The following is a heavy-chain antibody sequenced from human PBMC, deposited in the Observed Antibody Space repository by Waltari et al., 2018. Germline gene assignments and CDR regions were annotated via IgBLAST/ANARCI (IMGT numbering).Heavy chain of an antibody. CDR2: IIPILGMT. Sequence: QVQLVQSGAEVKKPGSSVKVSCKASGGTFSSYAISWVRQAPGQGLEWMGRIIPILGMTNYAQKFQGRVTITADKSTSTAYMELSSLRSEDTAVYYCARGGGELLWFGDEFDYWGQGTLVTVSS. V-gene: IGHV1-69*04. CDR3: ARGGGELLWFGDEFDY. CDR1: GGTFSSYA. D-gene: IGHD3-10*01. J-gene: IGHJ4*02.